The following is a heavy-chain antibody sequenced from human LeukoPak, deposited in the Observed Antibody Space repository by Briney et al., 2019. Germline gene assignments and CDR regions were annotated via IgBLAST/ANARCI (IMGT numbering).Heavy chain of an antibody. V-gene: IGHV4-59*12. CDR1: GGSISSYY. J-gene: IGHJ4*02. D-gene: IGHD3-22*01. Sequence: SETLSLTCTVSGGSISSYYWSWIRQPPGKGLEWIGYIYYSGSTNYNPSLKSRVTISVDTSKNQFSLKLSSVTAADTAVYYCARQSYYYDSSGYYIDYWGQGTLVTVSS. CDR2: IYYSGST. CDR3: ARQSYYYDSSGYYIDY.